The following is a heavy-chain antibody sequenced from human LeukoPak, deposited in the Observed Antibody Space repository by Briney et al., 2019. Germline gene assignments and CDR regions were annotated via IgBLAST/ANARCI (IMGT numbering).Heavy chain of an antibody. CDR1: GFTFSDYY. CDR2: ISSSGSTI. D-gene: IGHD3-22*01. Sequence: NPGGSLRLSCAASGFTFSDYYMGWIRQAPGKGLEWVSYISSSGSTIYYADSVKGRFAISRDNSKNTVYLQMNSLRAEDTAIYYCAKDGDSTGYYSSYYNHMDVWGKGTSVTISS. J-gene: IGHJ6*03. V-gene: IGHV3-11*04. CDR3: AKDGDSTGYYSSYYNHMDV.